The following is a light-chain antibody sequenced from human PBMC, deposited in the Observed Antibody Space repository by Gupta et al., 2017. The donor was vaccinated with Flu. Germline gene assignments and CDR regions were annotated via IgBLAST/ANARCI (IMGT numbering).Light chain of an antibody. CDR1: QEISNY. J-gene: IGKJ2*01. CDR3: QHEDNLTYT. V-gene: IGKV1-33*01. CDR2: DAS. Sequence: DSQMTQSPSSLSASVGDRVTITYQASQEISNYLNWYQQKPGKAPKLLIYDASKVETGVPSRFSRSGSGTDFTFIISSLQPEDLANYYCQHEDNLTYTFGQGTKMEIK.